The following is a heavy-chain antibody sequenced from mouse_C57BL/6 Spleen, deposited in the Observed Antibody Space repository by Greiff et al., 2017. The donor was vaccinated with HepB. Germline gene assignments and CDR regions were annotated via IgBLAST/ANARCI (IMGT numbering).Heavy chain of an antibody. CDR2: ISSGSSTI. J-gene: IGHJ4*01. CDR1: GFTFSDYG. CDR3: ARPPTGAMDY. Sequence: EVQLQESGGGLVKPGGSLKLSCAASGFTFSDYGMHWVRQAPEKGLEWVAYISSGSSTIYYADTVKGRFTISRDNAKNTLFLQMTSLRAEDTAMYYCARPPTGAMDYWGQGTSVTVSS. V-gene: IGHV5-17*01.